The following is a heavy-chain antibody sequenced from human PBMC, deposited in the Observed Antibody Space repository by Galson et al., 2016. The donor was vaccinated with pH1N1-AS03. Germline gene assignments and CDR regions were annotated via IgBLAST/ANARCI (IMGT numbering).Heavy chain of an antibody. V-gene: IGHV3-64*01. CDR3: VRGDPVTAGGTGCDY. Sequence: SLRLSCAASGFTFSRNAMYWVRRAPGKGLEFVSAISSSGGSTYYANSVKDRFIISRDNSKNMLYLQMGSLRAEDKAVYYCVRGDPVTAGGTGCDYWGQGTLVTVSS. J-gene: IGHJ4*02. CDR2: ISSSGGST. D-gene: IGHD6-13*01. CDR1: GFTFSRNA.